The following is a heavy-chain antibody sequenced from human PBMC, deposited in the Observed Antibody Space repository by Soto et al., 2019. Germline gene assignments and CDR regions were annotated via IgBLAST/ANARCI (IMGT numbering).Heavy chain of an antibody. Sequence: ASVKVSCKASGYTFTSYAMHWVRQAPGQRLEWMGWINAGNGNTKYSQKFQGRVTITRDTSASTAYMELSSLRSEDTAVYYCARYDFWSGYYFSPGWFGPWGQGTLVTVSS. D-gene: IGHD3-3*01. J-gene: IGHJ5*02. CDR2: INAGNGNT. V-gene: IGHV1-3*01. CDR1: GYTFTSYA. CDR3: ARYDFWSGYYFSPGWFGP.